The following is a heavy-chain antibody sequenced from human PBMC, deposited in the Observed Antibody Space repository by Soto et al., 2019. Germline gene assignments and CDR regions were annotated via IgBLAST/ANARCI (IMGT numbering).Heavy chain of an antibody. J-gene: IGHJ4*02. CDR2: ISAYNGNT. Sequence: ASVKASSKAPGYTLTSHGISWARQAPRQGLEWMGWISAYNGNTNYAQKLQGRVTMTTDTSTSTAYMELRSLRSDDTAVYYCERDIAAVWYDYVYWGQGTLVTVSS. V-gene: IGHV1-18*01. CDR1: GYTLTSHG. CDR3: ERDIAAVWYDYVY. D-gene: IGHD6-13*01.